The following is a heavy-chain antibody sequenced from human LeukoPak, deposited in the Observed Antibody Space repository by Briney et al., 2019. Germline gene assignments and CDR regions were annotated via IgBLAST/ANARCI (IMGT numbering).Heavy chain of an antibody. CDR2: IYSGGST. V-gene: IGHV3-53*01. J-gene: IGHJ4*02. Sequence: GGSLRLSCAASGFTISNNYMSWVRQAPGKGLERISVIYSGGSTYYADSVKGRFTISRDNSKNTLYLQMNSLRTEDTAVYYCAIVAALGRSGNWGQGTLVTVSS. CDR1: GFTISNNY. D-gene: IGHD6-13*01. CDR3: AIVAALGRSGN.